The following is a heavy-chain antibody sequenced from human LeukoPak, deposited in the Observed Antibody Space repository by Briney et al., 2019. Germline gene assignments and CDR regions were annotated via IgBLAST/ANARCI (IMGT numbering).Heavy chain of an antibody. V-gene: IGHV3-7*01. CDR1: GFTFSTFW. Sequence: GGSLRLSCAASGFTFSTFWMSWVRQAPGQGLKGVANIKQDGSEKYYVDSVKGRFTISRDNSKNTLSLQMNSLRPEDTAVYYCTRAGGLVRGVHYYYYMDVWGKGTTVTISS. D-gene: IGHD3-10*01. CDR2: IKQDGSEK. J-gene: IGHJ6*03. CDR3: TRAGGLVRGVHYYYYMDV.